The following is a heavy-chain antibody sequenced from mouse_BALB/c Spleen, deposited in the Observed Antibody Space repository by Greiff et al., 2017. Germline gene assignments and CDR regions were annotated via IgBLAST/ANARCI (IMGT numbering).Heavy chain of an antibody. CDR1: GFTFSSYA. V-gene: IGHV5-6-5*01. CDR2: ISSGGST. J-gene: IGHJ3*01. CDR3: ARGRGDYDRFAY. D-gene: IGHD2-4*01. Sequence: EVKLVESGGGLVKPGGSLKLSCAASGFTFSSYAMSWVRQTPEKRLEWVASISSGGSTYYPDSVKGRFTISRDNARNILYLQMSSLRSEDTAMYYCARGRGDYDRFAYWGQGTLVTVSA.